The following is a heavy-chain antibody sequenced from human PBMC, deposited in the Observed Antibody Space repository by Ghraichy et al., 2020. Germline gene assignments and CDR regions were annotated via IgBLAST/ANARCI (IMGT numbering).Heavy chain of an antibody. D-gene: IGHD2-15*01. CDR2: ISSSSSYI. J-gene: IGHJ6*02. CDR1: GFTFSSYS. CDR3: ARDLPCSGGSCYPNYYYYYGMDV. Sequence: LSLTCAASGFTFSSYSMNWVRQAPGKGLEWVSSISSSSSYIYYADSVKGRFTISRDNAKNSLYLQMNSLRAEDTAVYYCARDLPCSGGSCYPNYYYYYGMDVWGQGTTVTVSS. V-gene: IGHV3-21*01.